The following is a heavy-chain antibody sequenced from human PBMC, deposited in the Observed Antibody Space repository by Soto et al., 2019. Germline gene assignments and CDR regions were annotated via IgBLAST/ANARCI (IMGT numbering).Heavy chain of an antibody. CDR1: GYTFTAFY. J-gene: IGHJ5*02. D-gene: IGHD4-17*01. V-gene: IGHV1-2*04. CDR3: ARDRHAYGVSSGSGVGWIDP. CDR2: INPKTGVT. Sequence: QVQLLQSGAEMKQPGASVKVSCRTSGYTFTAFYLHWVRRAPGQGLEWMGWINPKTGVTNYTQNFQGWVTMTRDTSVSTASLELRRPRPADTAFYFCARDRHAYGVSSGSGVGWIDPGGQGTLVSVSS.